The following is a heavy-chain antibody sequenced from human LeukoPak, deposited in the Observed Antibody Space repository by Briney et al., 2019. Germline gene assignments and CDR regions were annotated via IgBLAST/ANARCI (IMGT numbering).Heavy chain of an antibody. CDR2: IDSSSSYI. Sequence: GGSMRLSCAASGFTFNSYTLNWLRQAPGKGLEWVSSIDSSSSYIYYADSVKGRFTISRDNAKNSLYLQMNSLRAEDTAVYYCASLIAVAATGDHDAFDIWGQGTMVTVSS. J-gene: IGHJ3*02. V-gene: IGHV3-21*01. D-gene: IGHD6-19*01. CDR1: GFTFNSYT. CDR3: ASLIAVAATGDHDAFDI.